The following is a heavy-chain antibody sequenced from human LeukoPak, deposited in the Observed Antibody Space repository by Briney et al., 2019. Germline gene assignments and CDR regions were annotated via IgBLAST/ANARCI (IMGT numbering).Heavy chain of an antibody. Sequence: GASVKVSCKASGYNFTGYYIHCVRQAPGQGLEGMARIKPDSGGTNYAQKFQGRVTMTRDTSISTAYMELSRLRSDDTAVYYCARGRLGTWFGELEAWGQGTLVTVSS. CDR2: IKPDSGGT. J-gene: IGHJ5*02. CDR3: ARGRLGTWFGELEA. D-gene: IGHD3-10*01. CDR1: GYNFTGYY. V-gene: IGHV1-2*06.